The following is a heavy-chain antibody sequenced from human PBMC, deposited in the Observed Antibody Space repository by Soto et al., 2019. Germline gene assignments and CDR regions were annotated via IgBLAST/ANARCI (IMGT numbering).Heavy chain of an antibody. J-gene: IGHJ5*02. CDR2: INPSGGST. CDR3: ARDPQGIAEAGSQGWFAP. Sequence: ASVKVSCKASGYTFTSDYMHWVRQAPGQGLGWMGIINPSGGSTSYAQKFQGRVTMTRDTSTSTVYMELSSLRSADTAVYYCARDPQGIAEAGSQGWFAPWRQGTLVTVYS. D-gene: IGHD6-13*01. V-gene: IGHV1-46*01. CDR1: GYTFTSDY.